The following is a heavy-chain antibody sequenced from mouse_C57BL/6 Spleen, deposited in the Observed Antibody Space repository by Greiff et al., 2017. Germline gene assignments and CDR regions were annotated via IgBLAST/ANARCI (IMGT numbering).Heavy chain of an antibody. CDR1: GFSLTSYG. J-gene: IGHJ4*01. CDR3: AKNRVDYYGSSYAMDY. D-gene: IGHD1-1*01. V-gene: IGHV2-5*01. Sequence: VQLQESGPGLVQPSPSLSITCTVSGFSLTSYGVHWVRQSPGKGLEWLGVIWRGGSTDYNAAFMSRLSITKDNSKSQVFFKMNSLQADDTAIYYCAKNRVDYYGSSYAMDYWGQGTSVTVSS. CDR2: IWRGGST.